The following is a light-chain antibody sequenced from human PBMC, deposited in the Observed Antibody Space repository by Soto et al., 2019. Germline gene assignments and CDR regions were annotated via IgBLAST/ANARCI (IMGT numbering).Light chain of an antibody. CDR1: TSDIGGYNY. Sequence: QSVLTQPASVSGSLGQSITISCTGTTSDIGGYNYVSWYQHHPGKAPKLVIYDVNSRPSGVSARFSGSKSGNTASLTISGLQAEDEADYHCSSKRDVGAVVVFGGGTKVTVL. J-gene: IGLJ3*02. V-gene: IGLV2-14*03. CDR3: SSKRDVGAVVV. CDR2: DVN.